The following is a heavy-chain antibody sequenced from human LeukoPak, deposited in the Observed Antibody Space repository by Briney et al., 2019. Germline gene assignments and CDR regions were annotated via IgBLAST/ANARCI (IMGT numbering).Heavy chain of an antibody. Sequence: GGSLRLSCAASGFTLSSYAMSWVRQAPGKGLEWVSAISGSGGSTYYADSVKGRFTISRDNSKNTLYLQMNSLRAEDTAVYYCTLIQGWGSGSYYRDFWGQGTLVTVSS. CDR1: GFTLSSYA. D-gene: IGHD3-10*01. J-gene: IGHJ4*02. V-gene: IGHV3-23*01. CDR3: TLIQGWGSGSYYRDF. CDR2: ISGSGGST.